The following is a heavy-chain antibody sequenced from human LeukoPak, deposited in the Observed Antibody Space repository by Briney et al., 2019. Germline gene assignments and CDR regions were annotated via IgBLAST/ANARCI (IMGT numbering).Heavy chain of an antibody. J-gene: IGHJ4*02. CDR3: AKDWGYSSSQGYYFDY. CDR2: VSGGDHNT. CDR1: GFSFSSYA. Sequence: PGGSLRLSCVASGFSFSSYAMSWVRQAPGKGLEWVSVVSGGDHNTYYADSVKGRFTMSRDNSKRTVYLQMNSLRAEDTAVYYCAKDWGYSSSQGYYFDYWDQGTLVTVSS. D-gene: IGHD6-13*01. V-gene: IGHV3-23*01.